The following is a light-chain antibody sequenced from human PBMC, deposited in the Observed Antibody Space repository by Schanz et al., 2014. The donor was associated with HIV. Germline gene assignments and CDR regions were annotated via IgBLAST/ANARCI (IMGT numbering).Light chain of an antibody. CDR2: DVS. CDR1: SGDVGSYNY. V-gene: IGLV2-14*03. Sequence: QSALTQPASVSGSPGQSITISCTGTSGDVGSYNYVSWYQQHPGKAPKLMIYDVSNRPSGVPDRFSGSKSGNTASLTISGLEDEDEADYYCTSWAGNYVKIFGSGTKVTVL. CDR3: TSWAGNYVKI. J-gene: IGLJ1*01.